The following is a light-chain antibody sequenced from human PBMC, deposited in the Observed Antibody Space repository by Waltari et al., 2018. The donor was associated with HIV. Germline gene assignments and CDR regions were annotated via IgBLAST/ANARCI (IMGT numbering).Light chain of an antibody. CDR1: EIGTRS. CDR3: QVWDANTDVV. Sequence: SYVLTQTPSVSVAPGKTATLTCEGSEIGTRSGNWYRQKPGQAPVLVIYYDGERPSGIAERFSGSNSGNTATLTISRVGVGDEADYYCQVWDANTDVVFGTGTKLTVL. CDR2: YDG. J-gene: IGLJ2*01. V-gene: IGLV3-21*04.